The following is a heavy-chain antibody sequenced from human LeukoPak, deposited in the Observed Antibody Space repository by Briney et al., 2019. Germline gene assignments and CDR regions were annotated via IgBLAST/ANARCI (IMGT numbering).Heavy chain of an antibody. J-gene: IGHJ4*02. CDR2: IKEDGSEK. V-gene: IGHV3-7*01. Sequence: PGGSLRLSCAASGFTVSRYWMSWVRQAPGKGLEWVADIKEDGSEKHCVDSVKGRFTIPRDNAENSLYLQMNSLRAEDTAIYYCARDLGVCSGGTCYSVYGYWGQGTLVTVSS. D-gene: IGHD2-15*01. CDR3: ARDLGVCSGGTCYSVYGY. CDR1: GFTVSRYW.